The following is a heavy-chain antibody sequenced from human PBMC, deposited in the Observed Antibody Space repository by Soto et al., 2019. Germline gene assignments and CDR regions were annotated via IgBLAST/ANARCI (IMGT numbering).Heavy chain of an antibody. Sequence: ASVKVSCKASGYTFTSYYMHWVRQAPGQGLEWMGIINPSGGSTSYAQKFQGRVTMTRDTSTSTVYMELSSLRSEDTAVYYCARGALAMATIGYYYGMDVWGQGTTVTVSS. D-gene: IGHD5-12*01. CDR1: GYTFTSYY. CDR2: INPSGGST. V-gene: IGHV1-46*01. CDR3: ARGALAMATIGYYYGMDV. J-gene: IGHJ6*02.